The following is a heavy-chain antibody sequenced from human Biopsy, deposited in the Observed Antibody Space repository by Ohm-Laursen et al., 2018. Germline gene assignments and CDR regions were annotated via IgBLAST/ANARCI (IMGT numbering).Heavy chain of an antibody. V-gene: IGHV4-61*01. D-gene: IGHD2-21*02. Sequence: SQTLSLTCTVSGVSINGGRYFWNWIRQPPGKGLEWIGDIYYSGSTKYNPSLKSRVTISVDMSKSQLSLKLTSVTTADTAVYYCARGNEVMVTGPYFFDYWGQGTLVIVSS. CDR2: IYYSGST. CDR1: GVSINGGRYF. J-gene: IGHJ4*02. CDR3: ARGNEVMVTGPYFFDY.